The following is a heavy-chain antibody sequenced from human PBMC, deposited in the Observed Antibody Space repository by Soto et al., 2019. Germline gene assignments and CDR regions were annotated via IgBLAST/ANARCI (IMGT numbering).Heavy chain of an antibody. CDR2: IGISGTTI. CDR3: ARDSPLNSYALNSFEP. V-gene: IGHV3-11*01. CDR1: GFTFSDYY. Sequence: QVQLVESGGGLVKPGGSLRLSCAVSGFTFSDYYMSWIRQAPGKGLEWVSYIGISGTTIYYADSVKGRFTISRDNAKNSLYPQLNSLRAEDTAAYYCARDSPLNSYALNSFEPWGQGTLVTVSS. D-gene: IGHD5-18*01. J-gene: IGHJ5*02.